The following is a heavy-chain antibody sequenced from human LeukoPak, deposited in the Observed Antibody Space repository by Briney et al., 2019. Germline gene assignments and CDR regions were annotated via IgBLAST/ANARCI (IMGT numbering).Heavy chain of an antibody. CDR3: ARDNTYYYGSGSYYHHGYFDY. V-gene: IGHV3-33*01. CDR1: GLTFSSYG. J-gene: IGHJ4*02. CDR2: KWYDGSNK. D-gene: IGHD3-10*01. Sequence: GRSLRLSCAASGLTFSSYGMHWVRQAPGKGLEWVAVKWYDGSNKYYADSVKGRFTISRDNSKNTLYLQMNSLRAEDTAVYYCARDNTYYYGSGSYYHHGYFDYWGQGTLVTVSS.